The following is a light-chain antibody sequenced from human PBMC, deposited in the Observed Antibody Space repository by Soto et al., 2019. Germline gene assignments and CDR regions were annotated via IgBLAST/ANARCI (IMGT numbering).Light chain of an antibody. J-gene: IGLJ2*01. Sequence: QSVLTQPPSVSGAPGQRVTISCTGSSSNIGAGYDVHWYQQLPGTAPKLLIYGNSNRPSGVPDRFAGSKSGTSASLAINGLQAEDEADYDCQSYDSSLSAVVFGGGTKVTVL. CDR1: SSNIGAGYD. CDR2: GNS. V-gene: IGLV1-40*01. CDR3: QSYDSSLSAVV.